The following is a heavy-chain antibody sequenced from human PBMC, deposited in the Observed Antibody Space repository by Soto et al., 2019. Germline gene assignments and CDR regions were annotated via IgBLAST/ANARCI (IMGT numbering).Heavy chain of an antibody. V-gene: IGHV3-30-3*01. Sequence: GGSLRLSCAASGFTFSSYAMHWVRQAPGKGLEWVAVISYDGSNKYYADSVKGRFTISRDNSKNTLYLQMNSLRAEDTAVYYCARDIVVVVAATGYRWFDPWGQGTLVTVSS. J-gene: IGHJ5*02. CDR2: ISYDGSNK. CDR1: GFTFSSYA. CDR3: ARDIVVVVAATGYRWFDP. D-gene: IGHD2-15*01.